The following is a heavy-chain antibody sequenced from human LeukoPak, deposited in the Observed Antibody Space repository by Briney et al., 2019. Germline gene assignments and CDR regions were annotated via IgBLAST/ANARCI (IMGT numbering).Heavy chain of an antibody. D-gene: IGHD2-15*01. Sequence: SETLSLTCAVYGGSFSGYYWSWIRQPPGKGLEWIGEINHSGSTNYNPSLKSRVTISVDTSKNQFSLELRSVTAADTAVYYCARDAATPDFYAFDIWGQGTLVTVSS. CDR3: ARDAATPDFYAFDI. CDR2: INHSGST. V-gene: IGHV4-34*01. J-gene: IGHJ3*02. CDR1: GGSFSGYY.